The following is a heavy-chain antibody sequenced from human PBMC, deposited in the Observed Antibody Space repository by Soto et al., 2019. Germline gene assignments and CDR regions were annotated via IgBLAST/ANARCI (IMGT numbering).Heavy chain of an antibody. CDR2: ISESGDNA. Sequence: WGSLRLSCAASGFPFNTYAMSWVRQAPGTGPEWVSAISESGDNAFYADSVQGRFTISRDNSYNILYLQMNSLRAEDTALYFCAKGGYIYGLDPWGQGTLVTVSS. J-gene: IGHJ5*02. CDR3: AKGGYIYGLDP. D-gene: IGHD5-18*01. CDR1: GFPFNTYA. V-gene: IGHV3-23*01.